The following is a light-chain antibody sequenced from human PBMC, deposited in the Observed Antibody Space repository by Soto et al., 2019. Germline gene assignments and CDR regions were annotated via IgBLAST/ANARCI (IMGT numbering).Light chain of an antibody. CDR3: QQYYNWSPRT. V-gene: IGKV3-15*01. Sequence: EIVMTQSPATLSVSPGERATLSCRASQSVSSNLAWYQQKPGQAPRLLIYGASTRATGIPARFSGSGSGTEFPLTIISLQSEDFVVYYCQQYYNWSPRTFGQGTKVEIK. J-gene: IGKJ1*01. CDR1: QSVSSN. CDR2: GAS.